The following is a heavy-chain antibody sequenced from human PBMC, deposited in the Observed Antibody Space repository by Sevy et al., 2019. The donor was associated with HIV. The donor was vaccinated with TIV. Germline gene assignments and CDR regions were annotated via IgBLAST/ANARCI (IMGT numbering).Heavy chain of an antibody. CDR3: ARAGYYSVIYDILTGLDY. CDR1: GHTFTSYG. V-gene: IGHV1-18*01. Sequence: ASVKVSCKASGHTFTSYGISWARQAPGQGLEWMGWISVYNGNTNYAQKLQARVTMTTDTSTSTAYMELRSLRSDDTAVYYCARAGYYSVIYDILTGLDYWGQGTLVTVSS. D-gene: IGHD3-9*01. CDR2: ISVYNGNT. J-gene: IGHJ4*02.